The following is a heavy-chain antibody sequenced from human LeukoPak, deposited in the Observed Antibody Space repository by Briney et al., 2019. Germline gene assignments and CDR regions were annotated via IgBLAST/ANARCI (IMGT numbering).Heavy chain of an antibody. CDR1: GFTFSSYA. CDR2: ISYDGSNK. V-gene: IGHV3-30*04. Sequence: PGGSLRLSCAASGFTFSSYAMHWVRQAPGKGLEWVAVISYDGSNKYYADSVKGRFTISRDNSKNTLYLQMNSLRAEDTAVHYCARTSSGWYWHFDYWGQGTLVTVSS. D-gene: IGHD6-19*01. J-gene: IGHJ4*02. CDR3: ARTSSGWYWHFDY.